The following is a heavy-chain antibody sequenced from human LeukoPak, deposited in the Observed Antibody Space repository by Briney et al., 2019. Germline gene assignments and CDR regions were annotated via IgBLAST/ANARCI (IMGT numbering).Heavy chain of an antibody. CDR1: GFTFSSYA. J-gene: IGHJ4*02. Sequence: GGSLRLSCAASGFTFSSYAMSWVRQAPGKGLEWVSAISGSGGSTYYADSVKGRFTISRDSSKNTLYLQMDCLRAEDTAVYYCAKRTRRWIQLREGEPDYWGQGTLVTVSS. V-gene: IGHV3-23*01. D-gene: IGHD5-18*01. CDR2: ISGSGGST. CDR3: AKRTRRWIQLREGEPDY.